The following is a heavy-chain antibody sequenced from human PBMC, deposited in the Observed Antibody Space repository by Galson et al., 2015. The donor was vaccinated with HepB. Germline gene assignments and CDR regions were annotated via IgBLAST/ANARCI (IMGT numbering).Heavy chain of an antibody. CDR3: ARAPVGALYSFDY. D-gene: IGHD1-26*01. CDR1: GFTFRDYS. J-gene: IGHJ4*02. Sequence: SLRLSCAASGFTFRDYSMDWVRQAPGKGLEWVGLIRNKANSYTTEYAASVECSFTISRDDAKISLYLQMNSLKTEDTAVYYCARAPVGALYSFDYWGQGTLVTVSS. CDR2: IRNKANSYTT. V-gene: IGHV3-72*01.